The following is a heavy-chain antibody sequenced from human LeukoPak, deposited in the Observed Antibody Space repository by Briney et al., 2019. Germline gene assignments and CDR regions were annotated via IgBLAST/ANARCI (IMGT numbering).Heavy chain of an antibody. V-gene: IGHV3-23*01. CDR3: ARAEPYCTNGVCYQGDY. D-gene: IGHD2-8*01. J-gene: IGHJ4*02. CDR1: GFTFSFYG. CDR2: ISGSGGNT. Sequence: GGSLRLSCAASGFTFSFYGMSWVRQAPGKGLEWVSGISGSGGNTYYADSVKGRFTISRDYSKNTLYLQMNSLRAEDTAVYYCARAEPYCTNGVCYQGDYWGQGTLVTVSS.